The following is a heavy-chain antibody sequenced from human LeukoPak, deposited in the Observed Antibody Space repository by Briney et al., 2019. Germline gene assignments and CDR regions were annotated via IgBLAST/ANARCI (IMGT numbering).Heavy chain of an antibody. J-gene: IGHJ4*02. CDR3: AKVLTGSQDY. D-gene: IGHD7-27*01. V-gene: IGHV3-23*01. Sequence: GGSLRLSCAASGFTFSSYAMSWVRQAPGKGLEWLSTIGGGGENTYYADSVRGRFTISRDNSKNTVYLQMKSLRAEDTAVYFCAKVLTGSQDYWGQGTLVTVSS. CDR2: IGGGGENT. CDR1: GFTFSSYA.